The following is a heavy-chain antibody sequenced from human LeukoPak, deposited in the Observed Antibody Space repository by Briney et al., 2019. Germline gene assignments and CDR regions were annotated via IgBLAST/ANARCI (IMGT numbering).Heavy chain of an antibody. CDR2: VYYSGST. D-gene: IGHD1-26*01. J-gene: IGHJ4*02. Sequence: SETLSLTCNVSGGPINNYYWGWLRQSPGKGLEWIASVYYSGSTDYNPPPKSRVTISLDKSKNHFSLSLTSVTAADTAVYYCAREWRGAFFDYWGQGTPVTVSS. CDR1: GGPINNYY. CDR3: AREWRGAFFDY. V-gene: IGHV4-59*01.